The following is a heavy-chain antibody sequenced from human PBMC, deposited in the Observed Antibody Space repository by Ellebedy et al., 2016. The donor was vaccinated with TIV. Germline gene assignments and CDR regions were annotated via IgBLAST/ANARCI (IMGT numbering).Heavy chain of an antibody. D-gene: IGHD3-3*01. V-gene: IGHV4-34*01. CDR1: GGSFCGYS. Sequence: SQTLSLTCAVYGGSFCGYSWSWIRQPPGKGQEWIGEINHSGSTNYNPSLKSRFTISVDTSKNQFSLKLSSVTAADTAGYYCARCSIGSGLDYWGQGTLVTVSS. J-gene: IGHJ4*02. CDR2: INHSGST. CDR3: ARCSIGSGLDY.